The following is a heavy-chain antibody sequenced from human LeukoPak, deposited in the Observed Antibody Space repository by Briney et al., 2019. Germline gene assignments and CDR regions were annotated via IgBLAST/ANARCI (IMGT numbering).Heavy chain of an antibody. CDR3: ARGEYQLPSKH. V-gene: IGHV4-30-4*08. CDR1: GFTFSSYT. D-gene: IGHD2-2*01. CDR2: IYYSGST. J-gene: IGHJ1*01. Sequence: LRLSCAASGFTFSSYTMNWVRQPPGKGLEWIGYIYYSGSTYYNPSLKSRVTISVDTSKNQFSLKLSSVTAADTAVYYCARGEYQLPSKHWGQGTLVTVSS.